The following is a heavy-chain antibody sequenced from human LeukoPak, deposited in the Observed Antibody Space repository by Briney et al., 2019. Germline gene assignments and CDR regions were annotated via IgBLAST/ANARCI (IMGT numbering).Heavy chain of an antibody. CDR3: ARDSEQWLAT. CDR1: GYTCTGYY. CDR2: INPNIGGT. J-gene: IGHJ5*02. D-gene: IGHD6-19*01. V-gene: IGHV1-2*02. Sequence: ASVKVSCKASGYTCTGYYVHWVRQAPGQGLEWMGWINPNIGGTNYAQKFQGRVTMTRDTSISTAYMELSRLTSDDTAVYYCARDSEQWLATWGQGTLVTVSS.